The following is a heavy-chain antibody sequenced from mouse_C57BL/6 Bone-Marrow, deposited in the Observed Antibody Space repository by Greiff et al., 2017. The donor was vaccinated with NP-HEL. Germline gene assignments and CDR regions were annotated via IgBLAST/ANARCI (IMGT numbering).Heavy chain of an antibody. CDR2: IYPGSGST. CDR1: GYTFTSYW. Sequence: VKLMESGAELVKPGASVKMSCKASGYTFTSYWITWVKQRPGQGLEWIGDIYPGSGSTNYNEKFKSKATLTVDTSSSTAYMQLSSLTSEDSAVYYCARGITTVVGYYAMDYWGQGTSVTVSS. J-gene: IGHJ4*01. V-gene: IGHV1-55*01. CDR3: ARGITTVVGYYAMDY. D-gene: IGHD1-1*01.